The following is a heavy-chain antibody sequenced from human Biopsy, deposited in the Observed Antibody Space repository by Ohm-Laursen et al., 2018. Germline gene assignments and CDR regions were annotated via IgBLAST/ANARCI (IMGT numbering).Heavy chain of an antibody. CDR3: AKGGGVGGALDY. CDR2: VYTSGST. CDR1: GASMSGSY. J-gene: IGHJ4*02. V-gene: IGHV4-4*07. Sequence: ETLSLTCTVSGASMSGSYWTWIRQAAGEGLEWIGRVYTSGSTNYNPSHESRVTMSIDTSKNQFSLWLTSVTAADTAVYYCAKGGGVGGALDYWGQGTLVTVSS. D-gene: IGHD4-23*01.